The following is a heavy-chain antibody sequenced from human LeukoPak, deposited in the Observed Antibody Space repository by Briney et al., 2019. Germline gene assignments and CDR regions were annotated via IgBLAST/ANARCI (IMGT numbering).Heavy chain of an antibody. D-gene: IGHD2-2*01. Sequence: PSQTLSLTCTVSGGSISSGGYYWSWIRQPPGKGLEWIGYIYHSGSTYYNPSLKSRVTISVDRSKNQFSLKLSSVTAADTAVYYCARVSVDKYCSSTSCYRGPPDYWDQGTLVTVSS. CDR1: GGSISSGGYY. J-gene: IGHJ4*02. CDR3: ARVSVDKYCSSTSCYRGPPDY. CDR2: IYHSGST. V-gene: IGHV4-30-2*01.